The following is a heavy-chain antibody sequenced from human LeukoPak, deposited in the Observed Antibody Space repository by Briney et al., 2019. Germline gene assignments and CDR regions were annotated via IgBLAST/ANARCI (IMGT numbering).Heavy chain of an antibody. D-gene: IGHD2-21*01. Sequence: GGSLRLSCAASGFTFSSYSMNWVRQAPGKGLEWVSSISSSSYIYYADSVKGRFTISGDNAKNSLYLQMNSLRAEDTAVYYCARDLSEDCGGDCYSPHYYYYMHVWGKGTTVTVSS. J-gene: IGHJ6*03. CDR3: ARDLSEDCGGDCYSPHYYYYMHV. CDR1: GFTFSSYS. CDR2: ISSSSYI. V-gene: IGHV3-21*01.